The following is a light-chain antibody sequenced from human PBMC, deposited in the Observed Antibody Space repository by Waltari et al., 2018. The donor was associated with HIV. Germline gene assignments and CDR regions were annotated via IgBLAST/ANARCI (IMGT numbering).Light chain of an antibody. J-gene: IGKJ5*01. CDR1: HSVLYTSNSNNY. V-gene: IGKV4-1*01. Sequence: DIVMTKSPDPMAVSLGARATITCKSSHSVLYTSNSNNYLAWYQQKPWQPPKLLIYWASTRESGVPDRFSGSGFGTEFTLTISSLQAEDVAVYYCQQYYSTPITFGQGTRLEIK. CDR3: QQYYSTPIT. CDR2: WAS.